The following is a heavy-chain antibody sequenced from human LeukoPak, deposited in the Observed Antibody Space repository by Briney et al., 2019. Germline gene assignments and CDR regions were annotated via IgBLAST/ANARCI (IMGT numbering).Heavy chain of an antibody. J-gene: IGHJ4*02. D-gene: IGHD5-12*01. CDR2: INPSGGST. V-gene: IGHV1-46*01. CDR3: ARVGRRWLQGSYFDY. Sequence: ASVKVSCKASGYTFTSYYMHWVRQAPGQGLEWMGIINPSGGSTSYAQKFQGRVTMTRDTSTSTVYMELSSLRSEDTAVYYCARVGRRWLQGSYFDYWGQGTLVTVSS. CDR1: GYTFTSYY.